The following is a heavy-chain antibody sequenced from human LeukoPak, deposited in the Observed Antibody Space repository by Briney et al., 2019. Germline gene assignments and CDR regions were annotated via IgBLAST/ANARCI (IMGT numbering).Heavy chain of an antibody. Sequence: PSETLSLTCTVSGGSISSYYWSWIRQPPGKGLEWIGYIYYSGSTNYNPSLKSRVTISVDTSKNQFSLKLSSVTAADTAVYYCARAGAATGDYYYYYMDVWGKGTTVTISS. CDR1: GGSISSYY. J-gene: IGHJ6*03. D-gene: IGHD6-13*01. CDR2: IYYSGST. V-gene: IGHV4-59*01. CDR3: ARAGAATGDYYYYYMDV.